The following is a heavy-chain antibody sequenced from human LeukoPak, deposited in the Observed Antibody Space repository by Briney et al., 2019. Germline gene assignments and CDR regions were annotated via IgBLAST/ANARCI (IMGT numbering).Heavy chain of an antibody. CDR2: ISWNSGSI. CDR1: GFTLDDYA. Sequence: PGGSLRLSCAASGFTLDDYAMHWVRQAPGKGLEWVSGISWNSGSIGYADSVKGRFTISRDNAKNSLYLQMNSLRAEDTALYYCAKGGNDILTGPPDYWGQGTLVTVSS. J-gene: IGHJ4*02. V-gene: IGHV3-9*01. D-gene: IGHD3-9*01. CDR3: AKGGNDILTGPPDY.